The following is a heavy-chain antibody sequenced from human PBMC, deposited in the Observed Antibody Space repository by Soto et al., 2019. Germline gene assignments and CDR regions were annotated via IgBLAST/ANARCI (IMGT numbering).Heavy chain of an antibody. Sequence: ASVKVSCKAAGYTFVSYGITWVRQAPGQGLEWLGWISADNGATNYAQKLQGRVTMTTDTSTSTVYMELRSLRSDDTAVYFCARGWTAFGELFSGSDPWG. D-gene: IGHD3-10*01. CDR3: ARGWTAFGELFSGSDP. V-gene: IGHV1-18*01. J-gene: IGHJ5*02. CDR1: GYTFVSYG. CDR2: ISADNGAT.